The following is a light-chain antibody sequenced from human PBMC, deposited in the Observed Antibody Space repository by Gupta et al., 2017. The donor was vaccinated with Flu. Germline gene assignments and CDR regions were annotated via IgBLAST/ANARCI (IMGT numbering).Light chain of an antibody. CDR3: YSTDTSGHQRA. CDR1: ALPKKH. Sequence: SYVLTPPPSVSVSPGQTVRITCSGDALPKKHAYWYQQKSGQDPVLVIFEDKQRPSGIPERFSGSSSGTLATLTISGAQVDDEGDYYCYSTDTSGHQRAFGGGTRLTVL. V-gene: IGLV3-10*01. CDR2: EDK. J-gene: IGLJ3*02.